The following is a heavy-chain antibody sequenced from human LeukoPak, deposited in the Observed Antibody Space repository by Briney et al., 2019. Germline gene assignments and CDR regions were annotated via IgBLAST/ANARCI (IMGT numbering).Heavy chain of an antibody. V-gene: IGHV1-69*04. CDR3: AGSSSTESYFAY. J-gene: IGHJ4*02. D-gene: IGHD6-6*01. Sequence: VASVKVSCKASGGTFSKYAIAWVRQAPGQGLEWMGRIIPILGIANYAQKFQGRATITADKSTSTAYMELSSLRSEDTALYYCAGSSSTESYFAYWGQGTLVTVSS. CDR1: GGTFSKYA. CDR2: IIPILGIA.